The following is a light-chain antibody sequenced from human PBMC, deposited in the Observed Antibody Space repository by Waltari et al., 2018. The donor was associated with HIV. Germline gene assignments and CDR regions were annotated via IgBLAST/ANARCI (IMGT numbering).Light chain of an antibody. CDR1: TSDFGRYDS. V-gene: IGLV2-14*03. CDR2: EVT. Sequence: QSALTQPASVSGSPGQSVTISCTDSTSDFGRYDSVSWYQQHPYNVPKVIMYEVTSRPSGIPHRFSGSRSGNTASLTISGLQTEDEAVYYCSTHTTNDTLIFGGGTKLTVL. J-gene: IGLJ2*01. CDR3: STHTTNDTLI.